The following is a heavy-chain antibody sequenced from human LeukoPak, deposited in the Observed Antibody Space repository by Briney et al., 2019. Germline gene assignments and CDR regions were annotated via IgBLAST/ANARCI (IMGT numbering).Heavy chain of an antibody. CDR1: GYTFTSYG. CDR3: ASSGRGYCSGGSCSFFDY. J-gene: IGHJ4*02. V-gene: IGHV1-8*02. CDR2: MNPNSGNT. Sequence: ASVKASCKASGYTFTSYGISWVRQATGQGLEWMGWMNPNSGNTGYAQKFQGRVTMTRNTSISTAYMELSSLRSEDTAVYYCASSGRGYCSGGSCSFFDYWGQGTLVTVSS. D-gene: IGHD2-15*01.